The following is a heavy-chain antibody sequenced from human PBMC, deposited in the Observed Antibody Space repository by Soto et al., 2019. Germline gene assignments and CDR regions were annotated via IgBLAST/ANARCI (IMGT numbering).Heavy chain of an antibody. Sequence: QVHLVESGGGVVQPGGSLRLSCAASGFTFSVFGMHWVRQAPGKGPEWVAVISHEGNSKHYADSVKGRFTISRDNAKNTLSLLMDSLRPEDTALYYCAKTITLSPSDDSRGRGALIDHWRQGTLVTVSS. CDR1: GFTFSVFG. J-gene: IGHJ4*02. CDR2: ISHEGNSK. V-gene: IGHV3-30*18. CDR3: AKTITLSPSDDSRGRGALIDH. D-gene: IGHD6-19*01.